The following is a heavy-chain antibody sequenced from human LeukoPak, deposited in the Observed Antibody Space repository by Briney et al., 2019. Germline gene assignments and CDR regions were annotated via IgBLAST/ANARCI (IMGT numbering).Heavy chain of an antibody. CDR3: AKTLGYCTTTSCVRGGMDV. V-gene: IGHV3-23*01. D-gene: IGHD2-2*01. CDR2: ISGSGDNT. J-gene: IGHJ6*04. Sequence: GGSLRLSCAASGFTFNNYAMSWVRQAPVKGLEWVSGISGSGDNTYYADSVKGRFTISRDNSKNTLFLQMNSLTADDTAVFYCAKTLGYCTTTSCVRGGMDVWGKGTTVTVSS. CDR1: GFTFNNYA.